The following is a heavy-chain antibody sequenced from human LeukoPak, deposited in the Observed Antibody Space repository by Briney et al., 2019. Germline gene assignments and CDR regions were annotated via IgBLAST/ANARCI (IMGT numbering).Heavy chain of an antibody. CDR1: GYTFTSYD. Sequence: ASVKVSCKASGYTFTSYDINWVRQATGQGLEWMGWMNPNSGNTGYAQKFQGRVTMTRNTSISTAYMELSSLRSEDTAVYYCARGAAAAGTFWVLYYYYYMDVWGKGTTVTISS. CDR3: ARGAAAAGTFWVLYYYYYMDV. D-gene: IGHD6-13*01. CDR2: MNPNSGNT. J-gene: IGHJ6*03. V-gene: IGHV1-8*01.